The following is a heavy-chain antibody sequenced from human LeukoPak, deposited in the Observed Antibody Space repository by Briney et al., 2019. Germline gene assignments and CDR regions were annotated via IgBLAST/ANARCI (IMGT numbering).Heavy chain of an antibody. V-gene: IGHV4-34*01. J-gene: IGHJ5*02. D-gene: IGHD5-24*01. CDR3: AGGKGRLQFLLWFDP. CDR1: GGSFSGYY. CDR2: INDSGST. Sequence: SETLSLTRAVYGGSFSGYYWSWIRHPPGEGLEWIGEINDSGSTNYNPSLKSRVTISVDTSKNQFSLKLSSVTAADTAVYYCAGGKGRLQFLLWFDPWGQGTLVTVSS.